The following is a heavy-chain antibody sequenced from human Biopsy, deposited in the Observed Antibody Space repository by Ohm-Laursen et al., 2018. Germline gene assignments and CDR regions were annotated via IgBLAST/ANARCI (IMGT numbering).Heavy chain of an antibody. V-gene: IGHV1-46*01. CDR2: INPGGNST. J-gene: IGHJ4*02. CDR3: VLASFDY. Sequence: SVTAFYQPSASTFTSSDISCARQAPGQGLEWMGIINPGGNSTAYTQKFQGRVTMTWDTSTTTVYMELSSLRSEDTAVYYCVLASFDYWGQGTLVTVPS. CDR1: ASTFTSSD.